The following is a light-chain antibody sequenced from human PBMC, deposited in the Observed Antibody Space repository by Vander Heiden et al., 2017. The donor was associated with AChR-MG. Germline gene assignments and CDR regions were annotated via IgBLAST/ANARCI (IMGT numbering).Light chain of an antibody. CDR3: ASRDDNLSAPVV. Sequence: QSVLTQRPSASGNPGQTVILFCSGSRSNIGRHDVYWYQKLPGTAPKLLIYRNNRRPSGVPDRFSGSKSGTSASLSISGLRAEDEADYYCASRDDNLSAPVVFGGGTKLTVL. CDR1: RSNIGRHD. CDR2: RNN. V-gene: IGLV1-47*01. J-gene: IGLJ2*01.